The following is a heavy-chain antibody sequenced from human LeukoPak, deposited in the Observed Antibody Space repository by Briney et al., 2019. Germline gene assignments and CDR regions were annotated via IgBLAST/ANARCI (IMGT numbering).Heavy chain of an antibody. CDR3: ASSPSYYDFWRGFDY. D-gene: IGHD3-3*01. CDR1: GFTFSSYA. Sequence: QPGGSLRLSCAASGFTFSSYAMHWVRQSPGKGLEYVSAISSNGGSTYYANSVKGRFTISRDNSKNTLYLQMGSLRAEDMAVYYCASSPSYYDFWRGFDYWGQGTLVTVSS. CDR2: ISSNGGST. V-gene: IGHV3-64*01. J-gene: IGHJ4*02.